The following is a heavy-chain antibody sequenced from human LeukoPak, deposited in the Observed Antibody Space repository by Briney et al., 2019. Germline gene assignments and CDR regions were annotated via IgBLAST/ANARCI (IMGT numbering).Heavy chain of an antibody. CDR1: GGSISNYY. CDR2: IYYSGST. J-gene: IGHJ4*02. Sequence: SETLSLTCTVSGGSISNYYWSWIRQPPGKGLEWIGYIYYSGSTNYNPSLKSRVTISVDTSKNQFSLKLSSVTAADTAVYYCARDRLLLRYWGQGTLVTVSS. D-gene: IGHD3-22*01. CDR3: ARDRLLLRY. V-gene: IGHV4-59*01.